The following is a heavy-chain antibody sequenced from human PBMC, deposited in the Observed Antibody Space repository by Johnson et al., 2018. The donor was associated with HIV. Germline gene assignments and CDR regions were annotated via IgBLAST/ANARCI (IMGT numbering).Heavy chain of an antibody. Sequence: VQLVESGGGLVQPGRSLRLSCAASGFTVSSNEMSWVRQAPGKGLEWVSSISGGSTYYADSRTGRFTISRDNAKNSLYLQMNSLRAEDTALYYCARDEDAIMIVVAGGAFDIWGQGTMVTVSS. V-gene: IGHV3-38*03. CDR3: ARDEDAIMIVVAGGAFDI. D-gene: IGHD3-22*01. CDR2: ISGGST. J-gene: IGHJ3*02. CDR1: GFTVSSNE.